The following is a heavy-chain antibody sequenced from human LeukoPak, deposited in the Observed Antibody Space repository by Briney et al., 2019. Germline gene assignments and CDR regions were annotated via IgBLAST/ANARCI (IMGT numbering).Heavy chain of an antibody. D-gene: IGHD6-6*01. J-gene: IGHJ3*02. V-gene: IGHV4-59*01. CDR3: ARSVPQPIAARPSYAFDI. CDR2: IYYSGST. CDR1: GGSISSYY. Sequence: SETLSLTCTVSGGSISSYYWSWIRQPPGKGLEWIGYIYYSGSTNYNPSLKSRVTISVDTSKNQFSLKLSSVTAADTAVYYCARSVPQPIAARPSYAFDIWGQGTMVTASS.